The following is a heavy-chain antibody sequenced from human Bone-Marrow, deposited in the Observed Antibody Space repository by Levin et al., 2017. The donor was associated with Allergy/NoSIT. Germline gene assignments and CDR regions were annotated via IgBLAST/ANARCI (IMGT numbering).Heavy chain of an antibody. J-gene: IGHJ4*02. Sequence: PGGSLRLSCAASGFTFSSYGMHWVRQAPGKGLEWVAVIWYDGSNKYYADSVKGRFTISRDNSKNTLYLQMNSLRAEDTAVYYCARDFSGSSLAREDCPPGGYWGQGTLVTVSS. CDR1: GFTFSSYG. CDR2: IWYDGSNK. D-gene: IGHD6-13*01. CDR3: ARDFSGSSLAREDCPPGGY. V-gene: IGHV3-33*01.